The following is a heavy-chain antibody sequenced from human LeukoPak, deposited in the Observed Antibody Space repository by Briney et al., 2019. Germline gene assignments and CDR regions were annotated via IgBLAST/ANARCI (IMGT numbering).Heavy chain of an antibody. CDR1: GGTFSSYA. V-gene: IGHV1-69*06. J-gene: IGHJ3*02. Sequence: ASVKVSCKASGGTFSSYAISWVRQALGQGLEWMGGIIPIFGTANYAQKFQGRVTITADKSTSTAYMELSSLRSEDTAVYYCARVQYYDSSGYQLSAFDIWGQGTMVTVSS. D-gene: IGHD3-22*01. CDR3: ARVQYYDSSGYQLSAFDI. CDR2: IIPIFGTA.